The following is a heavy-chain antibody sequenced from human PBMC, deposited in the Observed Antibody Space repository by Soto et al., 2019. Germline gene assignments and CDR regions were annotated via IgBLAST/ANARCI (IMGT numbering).Heavy chain of an antibody. CDR1: GFTFSAYS. CDR3: ARTIAVAGTDWFDP. J-gene: IGHJ5*02. D-gene: IGHD6-19*01. Sequence: PGGSLRLSCAASGFTFSAYSMNWVRQAPGKGLEWLSYLRSSDYATSYADSVKGRFTISTDKAKNQFSLKLSSVTAADTAVYYCARTIAVAGTDWFDPWGQGTLVTVSS. CDR2: LRSSDYAT. V-gene: IGHV3-48*01.